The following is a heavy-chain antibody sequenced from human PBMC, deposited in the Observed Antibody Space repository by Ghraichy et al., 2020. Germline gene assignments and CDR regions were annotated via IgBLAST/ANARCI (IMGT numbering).Heavy chain of an antibody. CDR3: ARDTSRWGGGDPFFDY. CDR1: GFTFSSYW. J-gene: IGHJ4*02. CDR2: IKQDGSEK. V-gene: IGHV3-7*01. Sequence: GGSLRLSCAASGFTFSSYWMSWVRQAPGKGLEWVANIKQDGSEKYYVDSVKGRFTISRDNAKNSLYLQMNSLRAEDTAVYYCARDTSRWGGGDPFFDYWGQGTLVTVSS. D-gene: IGHD3-16*01.